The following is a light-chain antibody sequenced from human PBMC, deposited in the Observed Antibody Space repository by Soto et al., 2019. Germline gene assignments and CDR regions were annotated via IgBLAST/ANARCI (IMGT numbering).Light chain of an antibody. V-gene: IGKV1-39*01. J-gene: IGKJ1*01. CDR1: QSISSY. Sequence: DIHMTPSPSSLSSSVRDRIPITCPASQSISSYLNWYQQKPGKAPKLLIYAASSLQSGVPSRFSGSGSGTDFTLTISSLQPEDFATYYCQQSYSTPQTFGQGTKVDIK. CDR3: QQSYSTPQT. CDR2: AAS.